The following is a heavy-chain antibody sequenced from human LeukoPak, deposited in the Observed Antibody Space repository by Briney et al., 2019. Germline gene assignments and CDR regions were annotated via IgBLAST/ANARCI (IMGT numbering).Heavy chain of an antibody. CDR3: AGSRGYCSSTSCYLGWFDP. J-gene: IGHJ5*02. D-gene: IGHD2-2*01. V-gene: IGHV3-23*01. Sequence: GGSLRLSCAASGFTFSSYAMSWVRQAPGKGLEWVSAISGSGGSTYYADSVKGRFTISRDNSKNTLYLQMNSLRAVDTAVYYCAGSRGYCSSTSCYLGWFDPWGQGTLVTVSS. CDR1: GFTFSSYA. CDR2: ISGSGGST.